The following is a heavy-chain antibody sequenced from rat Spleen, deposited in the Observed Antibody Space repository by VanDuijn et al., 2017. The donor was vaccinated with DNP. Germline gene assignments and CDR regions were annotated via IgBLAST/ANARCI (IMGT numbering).Heavy chain of an antibody. CDR3: ASLWTLAY. Sequence: EVQLVESDGGLVQPGRSLKVSCAASGFTFSDFYMAWVRQAPTKGLEWVATISYDSSTTYYRGSVRGRFTISRDNAKSTLYLQMDSLRSEDTATYYCASLWTLAYWGQGTLVTVSS. D-gene: IGHD1-3*01. J-gene: IGHJ3*01. CDR2: ISYDSSTT. CDR1: GFTFSDFY. V-gene: IGHV5-29*01.